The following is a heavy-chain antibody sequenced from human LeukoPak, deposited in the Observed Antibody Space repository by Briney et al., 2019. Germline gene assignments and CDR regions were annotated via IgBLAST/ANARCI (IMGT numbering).Heavy chain of an antibody. D-gene: IGHD6-13*01. CDR1: GFTVSSNY. V-gene: IGHV3-66*02. CDR2: IYSGGST. Sequence: PGGSLRLSCAAPGFTVSSNYMSWVRQAPGKGLEWVSVIYSGGSTYYADSVKGRFTISRDNSKNTLYLQMNSLRAEDTAVYYCARGFGIAAAGTKFDYWGQGTLVTVSS. J-gene: IGHJ4*02. CDR3: ARGFGIAAAGTKFDY.